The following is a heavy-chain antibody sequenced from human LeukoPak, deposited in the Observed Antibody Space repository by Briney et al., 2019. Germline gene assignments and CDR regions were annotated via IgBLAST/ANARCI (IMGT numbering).Heavy chain of an antibody. CDR2: IYTSGST. CDR1: GASISSYF. CDR3: VKSNSRYQPWTLDI. D-gene: IGHD2-2*01. Sequence: SETLSLTCTVSGASISSYFWTWIRQPAGKGLEWIGRIYTSGSTDYNPSLKSRVTMSLDTSRNQFSLRLSSVTAADTAVYYCVKSNSRYQPWTLDIWGRGTMVTVSS. V-gene: IGHV4-4*07. J-gene: IGHJ3*02.